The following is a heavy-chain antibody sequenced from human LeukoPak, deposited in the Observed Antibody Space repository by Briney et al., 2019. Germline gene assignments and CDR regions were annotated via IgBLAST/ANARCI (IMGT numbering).Heavy chain of an antibody. Sequence: GGSLRLSCAASGFTVSSNYMSWVRQAPGKGLEWVSVIYSGGSTYCADSVKGRFTISRDNSKNTLYLQMNSLRAEDTAVYYCARSRGWFGEIDPWGQGTLVTVSS. V-gene: IGHV3-66*01. CDR3: ARSRGWFGEIDP. CDR1: GFTVSSNY. J-gene: IGHJ5*02. D-gene: IGHD3-10*01. CDR2: IYSGGST.